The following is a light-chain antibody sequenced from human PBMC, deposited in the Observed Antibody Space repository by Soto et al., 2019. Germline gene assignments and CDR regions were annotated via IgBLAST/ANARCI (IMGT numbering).Light chain of an antibody. CDR3: AAWDDRLKIYV. J-gene: IGLJ1*01. CDR2: NND. V-gene: IGLV1-44*01. CDR1: SSNIGSNP. Sequence: QSVLSQPPSTSGTPGQSVTISCSGSSSNIGSNPVNWYQQVPGAAPKLLIYNNDKRPSGVPDRFSGSKSGTSASLTSRGLQSEDEADYYRAAWDDRLKIYVXGTGTKVTVL.